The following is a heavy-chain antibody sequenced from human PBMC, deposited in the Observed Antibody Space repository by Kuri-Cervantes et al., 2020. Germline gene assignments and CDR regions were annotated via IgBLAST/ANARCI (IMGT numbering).Heavy chain of an antibody. CDR3: ARVPILTGYYIGYYYMDV. CDR1: GYSISSGYY. CDR2: IYYSGST. V-gene: IGHV4-59*01. J-gene: IGHJ6*03. D-gene: IGHD3-9*01. Sequence: SETLSLTCAASGYSISSGYYWGWIRQPPGKGLEWIGYIYYSGSTNYNPSLKSRVTISVDTSKNQFSLKLSSVTAADTAVYYCARVPILTGYYIGYYYMDVWGKGTTVTVSS.